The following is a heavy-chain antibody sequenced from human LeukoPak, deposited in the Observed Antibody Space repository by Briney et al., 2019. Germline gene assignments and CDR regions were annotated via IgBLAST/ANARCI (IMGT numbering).Heavy chain of an antibody. D-gene: IGHD6-19*01. CDR3: ARSSGWYQAFDI. CDR2: ISYDGSNK. J-gene: IGHJ3*02. V-gene: IGHV3-30-3*01. Sequence: GGSLRLSCEASRFTFSNFVFHWVRQAPGKGLEWVAVISYDGSNKYYADSVKGRFTISRDNSKNTLYLQMNSLRAEDTAVYYCARSSGWYQAFDIWGQGTMVTVSS. CDR1: RFTFSNFV.